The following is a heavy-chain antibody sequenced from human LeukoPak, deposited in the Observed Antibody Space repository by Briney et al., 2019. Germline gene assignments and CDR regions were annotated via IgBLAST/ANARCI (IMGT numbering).Heavy chain of an antibody. Sequence: PGGSLRLSCAASGFTFSSYGMHWVRQAPGKGLEWVSAISGSGGSTYYADSVKGRFTISRDNSKNTLYLQMNSLRAEDTAVYYCARAAAGAYYFDYWGQGTLVTVSS. D-gene: IGHD6-13*01. CDR1: GFTFSSYG. V-gene: IGHV3-23*01. CDR3: ARAAAGAYYFDY. J-gene: IGHJ4*02. CDR2: ISGSGGST.